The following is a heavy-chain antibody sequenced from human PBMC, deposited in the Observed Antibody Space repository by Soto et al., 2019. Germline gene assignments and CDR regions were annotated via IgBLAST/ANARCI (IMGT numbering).Heavy chain of an antibody. Sequence: EVQLLESGGGLVQPGGSLRLFCAASGFTFSSYAMSWVRQAPGKGLEWVSGISVSGSTTYYADSVKGRFTISRDNSKNTLYLQMSSLRAEDTAVYYCARGGYYDSTGYANWGQGTLVTVSS. CDR2: ISVSGSTT. D-gene: IGHD3-22*01. J-gene: IGHJ4*02. CDR1: GFTFSSYA. V-gene: IGHV3-23*01. CDR3: ARGGYYDSTGYAN.